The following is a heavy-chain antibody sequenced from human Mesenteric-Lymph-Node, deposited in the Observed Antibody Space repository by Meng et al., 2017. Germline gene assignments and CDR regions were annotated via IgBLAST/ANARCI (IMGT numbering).Heavy chain of an antibody. CDR2: INAGNGYT. Sequence: HVQLVHVGAEVKKPVDSVTVSSMASSYTCTIYYIYWVRQATRQELKWIGLINAGNGYTKYSQNFQGRVTITRDTSASTAYMELSSLGSEDTAVYYCARVYCSSTSCQYYPDYWGQGTLVTVSS. CDR3: ARVYCSSTSCQYYPDY. J-gene: IGHJ4*02. V-gene: IGHV1-3*01. CDR1: SYTCTIYY. D-gene: IGHD2-2*01.